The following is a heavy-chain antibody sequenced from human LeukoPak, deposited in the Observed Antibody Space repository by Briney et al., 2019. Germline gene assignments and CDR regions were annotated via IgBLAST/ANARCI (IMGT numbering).Heavy chain of an antibody. CDR1: GFRYNICA. CDR3: AKGAYDYIEIAYFDY. Sequence: GGCLGLLCGVSGFRYNICAMKWAPGPRARGLAWGLLIIGSSGTTFYADSVKGRFTISRDKSKSTLYLQMNSLRAEDTAVYYCAKGAYDYIEIAYFDYWGQGSLVTVSS. V-gene: IGHV3-23*01. CDR2: IIGSSGTT. J-gene: IGHJ4*02. D-gene: IGHD5-12*01.